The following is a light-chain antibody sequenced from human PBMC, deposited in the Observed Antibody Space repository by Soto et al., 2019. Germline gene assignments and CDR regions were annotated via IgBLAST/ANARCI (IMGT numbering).Light chain of an antibody. CDR1: QSVSSN. CDR2: GAS. Sequence: EIVMTQSPATLSVSPGERATLSCRASQSVSSNLAWYQQTPGQAPRLLIYGASTRATGIPARFSGSGSGTEFTLTISSLQSEDFAVYYCQTYNNWPQMYTFGQGTKLEIK. CDR3: QTYNNWPQMYT. V-gene: IGKV3-15*01. J-gene: IGKJ2*01.